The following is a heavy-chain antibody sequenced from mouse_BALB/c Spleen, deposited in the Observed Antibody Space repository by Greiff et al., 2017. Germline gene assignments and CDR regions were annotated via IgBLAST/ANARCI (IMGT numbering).Heavy chain of an antibody. CDR1: GYTFTDYN. J-gene: IGHJ2*01. CDR3: ARGGNWGYFDY. CDR2: IYPYNGGT. D-gene: IGHD4-1*01. V-gene: IGHV1S29*02. Sequence: EVKLVESGPELVKPGASVKISCKASGYTFTDYNMHWVKQSHGKSLEWIGYIYPYNGGTGYNQKFKSKATLTVDNSSSTAYMELRSLTSEDSAVYCCARGGNWGYFDYWGQGTTLTVSS.